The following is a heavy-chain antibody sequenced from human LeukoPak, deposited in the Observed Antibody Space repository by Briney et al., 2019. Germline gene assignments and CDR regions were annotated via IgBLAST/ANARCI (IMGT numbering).Heavy chain of an antibody. V-gene: IGHV4-4*07. D-gene: IGHD2-2*01. CDR3: ARDQRLGYCSSTSCYASDY. CDR2: IYTSGST. J-gene: IGHJ4*02. Sequence: PSETLSLTCTVSGGSISSYYWSWIRQPAGKGLEWIGRIYTSGSTNYNPSLKSRVTMSVDTSKNQFSLKLSSVTAADTAVYYCARDQRLGYCSSTSCYASDYWGQGTLVTLSS. CDR1: GGSISSYY.